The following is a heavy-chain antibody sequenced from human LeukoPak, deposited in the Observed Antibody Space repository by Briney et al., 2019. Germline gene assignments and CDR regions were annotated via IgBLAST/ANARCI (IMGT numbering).Heavy chain of an antibody. V-gene: IGHV4-61*02. J-gene: IGHJ4*02. CDR1: GGSISSGGYY. CDR2: IYTSGST. D-gene: IGHD3-3*01. Sequence: TLPLTCTVSGGSISSGGYYWSWIRQPAGKGLEWIGRIYTSGSTNYNPSLKSRVTISADTSKNQFSLKLSSVTAADTAVYYCARYYDFWSGYPDYWGQGTLVTVSS. CDR3: ARYYDFWSGYPDY.